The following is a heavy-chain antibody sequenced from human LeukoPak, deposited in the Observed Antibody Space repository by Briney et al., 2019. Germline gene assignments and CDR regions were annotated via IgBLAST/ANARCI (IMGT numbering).Heavy chain of an antibody. V-gene: IGHV1-2*02. D-gene: IGHD3-9*01. CDR3: ARDTYYDILTGYHNYYMDV. J-gene: IGHJ6*03. CDR1: GYSFNDKY. Sequence: ASVKVSCKASGYSFNDKYLHWVRQAPGQGLEWMGWINPNSGGTNYAQKFQGRVTMTRDTSISTAYMELSRLRSDDTAMYYCARDTYYDILTGYHNYYMDVWGKGTTVTVSS. CDR2: INPNSGGT.